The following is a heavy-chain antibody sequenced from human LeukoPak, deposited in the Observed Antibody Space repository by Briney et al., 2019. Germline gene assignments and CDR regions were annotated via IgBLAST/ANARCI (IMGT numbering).Heavy chain of an antibody. V-gene: IGHV3-7*01. CDR3: ATLTSRGVTGEDAFDI. D-gene: IGHD3-10*01. CDR1: GFTFSSYW. J-gene: IGHJ3*02. Sequence: GGSLRLSYAASGFTFSSYWMSWVRQAPGKGLEWVANIKQDGSEKYYVDSVKGRFTISRDNAKNSLYLQMNSLRAEDTAVYYCATLTSRGVTGEDAFDIWGQGTMVTVSS. CDR2: IKQDGSEK.